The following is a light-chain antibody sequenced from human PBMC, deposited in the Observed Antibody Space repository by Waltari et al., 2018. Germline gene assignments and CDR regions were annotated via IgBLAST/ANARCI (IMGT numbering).Light chain of an antibody. CDR2: DAS. CDR3: QQRSDWPSIT. CDR1: QSISSF. Sequence: EIVLTQSPVTLSLSPGGRATLSCRASQSISSFLAWYQQKPGQAPRLLIYDASNRATGIPARFTGSGSGTDFTLTITGLEPDDSGVYYCQQRSDWPSITFGQGTKLEIK. J-gene: IGKJ2*01. V-gene: IGKV3-11*01.